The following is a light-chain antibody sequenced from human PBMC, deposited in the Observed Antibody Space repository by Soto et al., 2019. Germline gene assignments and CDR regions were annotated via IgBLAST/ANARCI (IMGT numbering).Light chain of an antibody. CDR3: QQYNNWPPLT. CDR2: AAS. CDR1: QSVSSN. Sequence: EIVMTQSPATLSVSPGERATLSCRASQSVSSNLAWYQQKPGQASRLLIYAASTRATGIPARFRGSGSGTEFTLTITSLQSEDFAVYYCQQYNNWPPLTFGGGTKVEIK. V-gene: IGKV3-15*01. J-gene: IGKJ4*01.